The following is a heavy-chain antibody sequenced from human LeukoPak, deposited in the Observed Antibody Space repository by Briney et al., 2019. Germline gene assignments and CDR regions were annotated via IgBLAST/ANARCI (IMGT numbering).Heavy chain of an antibody. Sequence: PGGSLRLSCAASGFTFSSYWMHWVRQAPGKGLVWVSRINSDGSSITYADSVKGRFTISRDNAKNTLNLQMNSLRVEDTAVYYCAREGRVSGYDFDCWGQGTLVAVSS. J-gene: IGHJ4*02. D-gene: IGHD5-12*01. CDR2: INSDGSSI. V-gene: IGHV3-74*03. CDR3: AREGRVSGYDFDC. CDR1: GFTFSSYW.